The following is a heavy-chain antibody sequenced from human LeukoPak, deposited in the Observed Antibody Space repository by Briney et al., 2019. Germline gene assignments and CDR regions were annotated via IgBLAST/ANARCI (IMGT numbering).Heavy chain of an antibody. CDR1: GYTFTIYG. CDR2: ISAYNGNT. CDR3: ARDSADIVVVPAAIVM. V-gene: IGHV1-18*01. J-gene: IGHJ4*02. Sequence: ASVTVSCTASGYTFTIYGISWVRQAPGQGLEWMGWISAYNGNTNYAQKLQGRVTMTTDTSTSTAYMELRSLRSDDTAVYYCARDSADIVVVPAAIVMWGQGTLVTVSS. D-gene: IGHD2-2*01.